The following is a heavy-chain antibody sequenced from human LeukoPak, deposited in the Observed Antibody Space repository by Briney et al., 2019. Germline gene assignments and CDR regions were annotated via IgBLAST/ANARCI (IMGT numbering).Heavy chain of an antibody. CDR3: ARDPRIAAAVPRGAFDI. J-gene: IGHJ3*02. CDR2: TYYRSKWYN. Sequence: SQTLSLTCAISGDSVSSNSAAWNWIRQSPSRGLEWLGRTYYRSKWYNDYAVSVKSRITINPDTSKSQFSLQLNSVTPEDTAVYYCARDPRIAAAVPRGAFDIWGQGTMVTVSS. V-gene: IGHV6-1*01. CDR1: GDSVSSNSAA. D-gene: IGHD6-13*01.